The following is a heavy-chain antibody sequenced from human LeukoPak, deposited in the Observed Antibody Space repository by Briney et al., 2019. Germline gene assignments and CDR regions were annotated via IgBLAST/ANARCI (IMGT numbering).Heavy chain of an antibody. J-gene: IGHJ1*01. CDR2: ISSSSRTI. CDR3: AKEKWRTNYYGSGSYSRGRVFQH. V-gene: IGHV3-48*01. CDR1: GFTFSSYG. D-gene: IGHD3-10*01. Sequence: GGSLRLSCAASGFTFSSYGMHWVRQAPGKGLEWVSYISSSSRTIYYADSVRGRFTISRGNSKNTLYLQMNSLRADDTAVYYCAKEKWRTNYYGSGSYSRGRVFQHWGQGTLVTVSS.